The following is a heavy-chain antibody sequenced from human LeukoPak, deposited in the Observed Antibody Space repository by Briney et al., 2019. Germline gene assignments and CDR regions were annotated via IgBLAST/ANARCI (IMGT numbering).Heavy chain of an antibody. V-gene: IGHV3-30-3*01. CDR1: GFTFSSYA. CDR2: ISYDGSNK. Sequence: GGSLRLSCAASGFTFSSYAMHWVRQAPGKGLEWVAVISYDGSNKYYADSVKGRFTISRDNSKNTLYLQMNSLRAEDTAVYYCTGDTAMVTNFYWGQGTLVTVSS. J-gene: IGHJ4*02. D-gene: IGHD5-18*01. CDR3: TGDTAMVTNFY.